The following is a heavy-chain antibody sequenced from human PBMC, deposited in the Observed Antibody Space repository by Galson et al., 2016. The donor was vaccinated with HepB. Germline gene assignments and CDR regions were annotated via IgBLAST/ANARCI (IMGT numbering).Heavy chain of an antibody. CDR2: ISASGGST. J-gene: IGHJ2*01. CDR1: GFTFNNYV. V-gene: IGHV3-23*01. D-gene: IGHD5-18*01. Sequence: SLRLSCAASGFTFNNYVMIWVRQAPGKGLEWVSTISASGGSTYYADSVKGRSTISRDNSKNTVYLQMNSLRVEDTAVYYCAKDPAAMVPYWYFDLWGRGTLVTVSS. CDR3: AKDPAAMVPYWYFDL.